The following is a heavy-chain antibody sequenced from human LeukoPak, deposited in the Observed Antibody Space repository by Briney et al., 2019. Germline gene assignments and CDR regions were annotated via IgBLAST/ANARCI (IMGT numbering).Heavy chain of an antibody. CDR3: ARSPIVVVTAEENWFDP. CDR2: IYYSGST. J-gene: IGHJ5*02. D-gene: IGHD2-21*02. CDR1: GVSISSGGYC. Sequence: PAETLSLTCTVSGVSISSGGYCWSWLRQHPGKGLEWFVYIYYSGSTYYNPSLKSRATISVDTSKNQFSLKLSSVTAADTDVYYCARSPIVVVTAEENWFDPWGQGTLVTVSS. V-gene: IGHV4-61*08.